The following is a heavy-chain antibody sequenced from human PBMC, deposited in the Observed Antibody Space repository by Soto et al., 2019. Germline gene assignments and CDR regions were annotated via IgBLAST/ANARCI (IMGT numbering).Heavy chain of an antibody. V-gene: IGHV3-66*01. CDR2: IYSAGST. D-gene: IGHD6-19*01. CDR3: AIKGIAVAGNAFDI. Sequence: GGSLRLSCAASGFTVSSNYMSWVRQAPGKGLEWVSVIYSAGSTYYADSVKGRFTISRDNSKNTLYLQMNSLRAEDTAVYYCAIKGIAVAGNAFDIWRQGTMVTV. J-gene: IGHJ3*02. CDR1: GFTVSSNY.